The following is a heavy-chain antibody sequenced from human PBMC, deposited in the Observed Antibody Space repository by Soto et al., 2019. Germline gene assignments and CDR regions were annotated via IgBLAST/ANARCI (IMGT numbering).Heavy chain of an antibody. CDR3: ARESEDLTSNFDF. CDR2: ISSTTNYI. J-gene: IGHJ4*02. Sequence: GGSLRLSCAASGFTFTRYSMNWVRQAPGKGLEWVSSISSTTNYIYYADSMKGRFTVSRDNAKNSVYLEMNSLSAEDTAVYYCARESEDLTSNFDFWGQGTLVTVSA. V-gene: IGHV3-21*01. CDR1: GFTFTRYS.